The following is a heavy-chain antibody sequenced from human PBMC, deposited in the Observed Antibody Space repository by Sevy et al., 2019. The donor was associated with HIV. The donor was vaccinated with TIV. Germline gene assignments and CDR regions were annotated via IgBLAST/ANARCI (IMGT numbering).Heavy chain of an antibody. J-gene: IGHJ3*02. CDR3: AWTTVGATFGVAFDI. Sequence: SETLSLTCAVYGGSFSGYYWSWIRQPPGKGLEWIGEINHSGSTNYNPSLKSRVTISVDTSKNQFSLKLSSVTAADTAVYYCAWTTVGATFGVAFDIWGQGTMVTVSS. D-gene: IGHD1-26*01. CDR2: INHSGST. V-gene: IGHV4-34*01. CDR1: GGSFSGYY.